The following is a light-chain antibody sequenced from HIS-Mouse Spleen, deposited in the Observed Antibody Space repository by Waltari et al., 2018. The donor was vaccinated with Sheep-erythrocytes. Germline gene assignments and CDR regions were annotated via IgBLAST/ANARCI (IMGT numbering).Light chain of an antibody. Sequence: SSELTQPPSVSVSPGQTASITCSGDKFGDKYACWYQQKPGQSPVLVIYQDTKRPSGIPERFSRSNAGNTATLTISGTQAMDEADYYCQAWDSSIVVFGGGTKLTVL. V-gene: IGLV3-1*01. CDR3: QAWDSSIVV. J-gene: IGLJ2*01. CDR2: QDT. CDR1: KFGDKY.